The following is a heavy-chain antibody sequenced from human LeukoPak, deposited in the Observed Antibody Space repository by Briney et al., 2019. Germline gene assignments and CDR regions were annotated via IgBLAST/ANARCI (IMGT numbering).Heavy chain of an antibody. CDR1: GYTFTSYD. D-gene: IGHD4-17*01. CDR2: MNPNSGNT. V-gene: IGHV1-8*01. Sequence: ASVKVSCKASGYTFTSYDINWVRQATGQGLEWMGWMNPNSGNTGYAQKFQGRVTMTRNTSISTAYMELSSLRSEDTAVYYCARFLQNYGDYVVLAFDIWGQGTMVTVSS. CDR3: ARFLQNYGDYVVLAFDI. J-gene: IGHJ3*02.